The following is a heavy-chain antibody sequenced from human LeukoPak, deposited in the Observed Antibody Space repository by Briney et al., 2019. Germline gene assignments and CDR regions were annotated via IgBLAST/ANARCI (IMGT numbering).Heavy chain of an antibody. Sequence: PSETLSLTCAVSGGSISSSNWWSWVRQPPGKGLEWIGEIYHSGSTNYNPSLKSRVTISVDKSKNQFSLKLSSVTAADTAVYYCARASSSWTLPAFDYWGQGTLVTVSS. CDR3: ARASSSWTLPAFDY. CDR1: GGSISSSNW. J-gene: IGHJ4*02. V-gene: IGHV4-4*02. D-gene: IGHD6-13*01. CDR2: IYHSGST.